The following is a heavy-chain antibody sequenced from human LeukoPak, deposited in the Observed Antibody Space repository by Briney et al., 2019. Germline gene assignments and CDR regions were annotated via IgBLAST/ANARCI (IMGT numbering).Heavy chain of an antibody. CDR3: AREWKSSFDP. CDR2: ISVYNGKT. Sequence: ASVKVSCKASGYTFTNYVITWVRQAPGQGLEWMGWISVYNGKTNYAQKLQDRVTMTTDTSTGTAYMELRSLRSDDTAVYYCAREWKSSFDPWGQGTLVTVSS. D-gene: IGHD1-1*01. V-gene: IGHV1-18*01. CDR1: GYTFTNYV. J-gene: IGHJ5*02.